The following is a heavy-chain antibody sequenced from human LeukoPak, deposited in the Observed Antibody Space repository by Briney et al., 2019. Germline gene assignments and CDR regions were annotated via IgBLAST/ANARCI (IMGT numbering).Heavy chain of an antibody. CDR3: ARDRYYYDSSGYFYFDY. CDR2: LGIA. Sequence: LGIANYAQKFQGRVTITADKSTSTAYMELSSLRSEDTAVYYCARDRYYYDSSGYFYFDYWGQGTLVTVSS. D-gene: IGHD3-22*01. V-gene: IGHV1-69*04. J-gene: IGHJ4*02.